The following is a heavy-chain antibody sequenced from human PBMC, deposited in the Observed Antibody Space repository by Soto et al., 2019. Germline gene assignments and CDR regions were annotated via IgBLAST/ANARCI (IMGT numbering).Heavy chain of an antibody. V-gene: IGHV4-61*03. D-gene: IGHD3-22*01. CDR3: AGLLPYDRSGYVGFDY. Sequence: QVQLQESGPGLVKPSETLSLTCTVSGGSVSSGSYYWSWIRQPPGKGLEWIGYIYYSGSTNYNPSRNRRVTTTVATSTNPFSLTLSSVTAADTAVYYCAGLLPYDRSGYVGFDYWGQGTLVTVSS. CDR2: IYYSGST. CDR1: GGSVSSGSYY. J-gene: IGHJ4*02.